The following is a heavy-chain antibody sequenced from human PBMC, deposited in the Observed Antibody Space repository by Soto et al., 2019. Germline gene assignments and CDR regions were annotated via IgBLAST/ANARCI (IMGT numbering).Heavy chain of an antibody. CDR1: GDSVSSNGAC. J-gene: IGHJ6*02. Sequence: SQTLSLTCVISGDSVSSNGACWNWIRQSPSRGLQWLGRIYYRSKWFHDYAASVESRMAINPDTSRNQFSLQLNYVTPEDTAVYYCARVHCSAGTCLDGLDFWGQGTTVAVSS. V-gene: IGHV6-1*01. D-gene: IGHD2-15*01. CDR2: IYYRSKWFH. CDR3: ARVHCSAGTCLDGLDF.